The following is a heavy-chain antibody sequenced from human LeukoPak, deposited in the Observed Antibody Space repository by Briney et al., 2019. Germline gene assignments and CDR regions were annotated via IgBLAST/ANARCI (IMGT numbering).Heavy chain of an antibody. Sequence: GSVKVSCKTSAYTFTRYGISWVRQAPGQGLEWMGWISCYNGNTHYAQSYQGRLTMTTDTSTSTAYMELRSLRSDDTAVYCCARDPSNTSGYIAWFDYWGQGTLVTVSS. J-gene: IGHJ5*01. V-gene: IGHV1-18*01. D-gene: IGHD3-22*01. CDR1: AYTFTRYG. CDR2: ISCYNGNT. CDR3: ARDPSNTSGYIAWFDY.